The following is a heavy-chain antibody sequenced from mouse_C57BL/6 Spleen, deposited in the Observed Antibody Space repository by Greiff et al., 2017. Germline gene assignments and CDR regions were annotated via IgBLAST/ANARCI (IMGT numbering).Heavy chain of an antibody. V-gene: IGHV5-4*01. D-gene: IGHD1-1*01. CDR1: GFTFSSYA. Sequence: EVQGVESGGGLVKPGGSLKLSCAASGFTFSSYAMSWVRQTPEQRLEWVATISDGGSYTYYPDNVKGRFTISRDNAKNNLYLQTSHLKSEDTAMYYCARALSTTVIEPYWYFGVWGTGTTVTVSS. CDR3: ARALSTTVIEPYWYFGV. J-gene: IGHJ1*03. CDR2: ISDGGSYT.